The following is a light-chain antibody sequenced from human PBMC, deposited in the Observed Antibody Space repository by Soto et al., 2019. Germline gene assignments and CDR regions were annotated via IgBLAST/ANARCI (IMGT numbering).Light chain of an antibody. J-gene: IGKJ1*01. V-gene: IGKV3-20*01. CDR2: GAS. CDR1: QSVTSSY. Sequence: EIVLTQSPGTMSLSPGERATLSCRASQSVTSSYLAWYQQKPGQAPRLLIYGASSRATGIPDRLSGSGSGTDFTLTISRLEPEDFAVYYYQQYGSSPNTFGQWTKVEIK. CDR3: QQYGSSPNT.